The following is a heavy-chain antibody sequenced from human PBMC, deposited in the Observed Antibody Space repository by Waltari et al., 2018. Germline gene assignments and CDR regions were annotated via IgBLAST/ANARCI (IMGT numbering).Heavy chain of an antibody. V-gene: IGHV3-23*01. Sequence: EVQLLESGGGLVQPGGSLRLSCAASGFTFSSYAMSWVRQAPGKGLEWVSAISGSGGITYYADSVKGRFTISRDNSKNTLYLQMNSLRAEDTAVYYCAKDNIVVVPAAYYYYGMDVWGQGTTVTVSS. CDR3: AKDNIVVVPAAYYYYGMDV. J-gene: IGHJ6*02. D-gene: IGHD2-2*01. CDR2: ISGSGGIT. CDR1: GFTFSSYA.